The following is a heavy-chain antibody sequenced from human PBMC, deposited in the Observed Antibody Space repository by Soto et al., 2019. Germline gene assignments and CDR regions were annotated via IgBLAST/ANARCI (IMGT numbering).Heavy chain of an antibody. D-gene: IGHD2-15*01. J-gene: IGHJ4*02. CDR2: IRNSGGST. CDR3: AKGDRGYCSGGSCYLGDY. Sequence: EVQLLESGGGLAQPGGSLRLSCVVSGFTFSNYAMSWVRQAPGKGLEWVSGIRNSGGSTYYADSVKGRFTISRDNSKKTLYLQMTSLRAEDTAIYYCAKGDRGYCSGGSCYLGDYWGQGALVTVSS. V-gene: IGHV3-23*01. CDR1: GFTFSNYA.